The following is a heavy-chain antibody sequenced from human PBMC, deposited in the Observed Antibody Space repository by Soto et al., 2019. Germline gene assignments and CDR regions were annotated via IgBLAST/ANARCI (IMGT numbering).Heavy chain of an antibody. D-gene: IGHD6-19*01. V-gene: IGHV3-23*01. CDR1: GFTFNTYP. CDR2: ITGSGDIT. CDR3: AKVGWEDF. Sequence: EVQLLESGGGLVQSGGSLRLSCATSGFTFNTYPMSWVRQAPGKGLEWVSAITGSGDITNYADSVKGRFTISRDNSKNTLYLQMTSLRAEDTAVDFCAKVGWEDFWGQGTLVTVSS. J-gene: IGHJ4*02.